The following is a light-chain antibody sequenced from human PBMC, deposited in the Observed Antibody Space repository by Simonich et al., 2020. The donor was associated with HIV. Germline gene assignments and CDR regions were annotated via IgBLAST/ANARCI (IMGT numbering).Light chain of an antibody. CDR2: GAS. J-gene: IGKJ2*01. CDR1: QRVSSN. Sequence: EIVMTQSPATLSVSPGERAPPSCTASQRVSSNLTWYQQKPGQAPRLLIYGASTRATGIPARFSGSGSGTEFTLTISSMQSEDFAVYYCQQYNNWPPYTFGQGTKLEIK. V-gene: IGKV3-15*01. CDR3: QQYNNWPPYT.